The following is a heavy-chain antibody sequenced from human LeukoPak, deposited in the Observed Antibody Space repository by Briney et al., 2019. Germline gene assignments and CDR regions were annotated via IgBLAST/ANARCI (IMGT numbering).Heavy chain of an antibody. Sequence: RASVKVSCTASGYTFTSYYMHWVRQAPGQGLEWMGIINPSGGSTSYAQKFQGRVTMTRDTSTSTVYMELGSLRSEDTAVYYCARETGYYDSPDYWGQGTLVTVSS. J-gene: IGHJ4*02. CDR3: ARETGYYDSPDY. CDR1: GYTFTSYY. D-gene: IGHD3-22*01. CDR2: INPSGGST. V-gene: IGHV1-46*01.